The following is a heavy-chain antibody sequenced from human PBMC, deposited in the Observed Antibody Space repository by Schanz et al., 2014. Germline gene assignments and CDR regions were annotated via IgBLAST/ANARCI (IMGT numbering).Heavy chain of an antibody. CDR3: AREDCSATSCYFRY. CDR1: GITFSGYS. CDR2: INGNGGIT. J-gene: IGHJ4*02. V-gene: IGHV3-23*04. Sequence: EVQLVESGGGLAQPGGSLRLSCAASGITFSGYSMNWVRQAPGKGLEWVSAINGNGGITYYADPVKGRFTISRDNSKNTLYLQMNSLRTDDTAMYYCAREDCSATSCYFRYWGQGTLVTVSS. D-gene: IGHD2-21*01.